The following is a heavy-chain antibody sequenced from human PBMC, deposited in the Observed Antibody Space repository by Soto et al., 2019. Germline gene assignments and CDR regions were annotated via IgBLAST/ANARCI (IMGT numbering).Heavy chain of an antibody. V-gene: IGHV5-51*01. D-gene: IGHD2-8*01. CDR1: GYSFTSYW. J-gene: IGHJ5*01. Sequence: EVQLVQSGAEVKKPGESLKISCKGSGYSFTSYWIGWVRQMPGKGLEWMGIIYPGDSDTRYSPSFQGQVTISADKSISXAFXQWSSLKASDTAMYYCERLDCTNGVYYGWDNWFDPWGQGTLVTVSS. CDR3: ERLDCTNGVYYGWDNWFDP. CDR2: IYPGDSDT.